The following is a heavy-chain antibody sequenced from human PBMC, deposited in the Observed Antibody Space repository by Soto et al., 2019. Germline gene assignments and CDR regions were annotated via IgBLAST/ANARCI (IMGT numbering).Heavy chain of an antibody. CDR2: SSDSGTFT. V-gene: IGHV3-11*03. D-gene: IGHD4-4*01. CDR1: GFTFSDYY. Sequence: GVSLIVSCAASGFTFSDYYMSWIRQAPGKGLEWLSYSSDSGTFTRYADSVKGRFSISRDNAKNSLYLQINSLSGEVTAIYLCARSGAHYNLLDDWGLGP. CDR3: ARSGAHYNLLDD. J-gene: IGHJ4*02.